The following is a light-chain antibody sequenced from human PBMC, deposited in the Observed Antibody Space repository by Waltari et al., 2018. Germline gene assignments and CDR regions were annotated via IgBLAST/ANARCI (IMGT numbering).Light chain of an antibody. Sequence: SYELTQPPSVSVSPGQTARITCSGDALPQKYAYWYQQKSGQAPGLVIYEDTKRPSGIPGRFSGSSSGTWVTLIISGAQVEDEADYYCYSPDGSDNHAPWVYGGGTKLTVL. CDR2: EDT. V-gene: IGLV3-10*01. CDR3: YSPDGSDNHAPWV. CDR1: ALPQKY. J-gene: IGLJ3*02.